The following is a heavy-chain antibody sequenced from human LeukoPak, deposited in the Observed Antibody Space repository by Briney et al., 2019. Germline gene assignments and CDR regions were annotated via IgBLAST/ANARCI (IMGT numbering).Heavy chain of an antibody. V-gene: IGHV4-39*06. CDR1: GGSISSSSYY. CDR3: ARDSGPWGVFDP. CDR2: IYYSGST. Sequence: SETLSLTCTVSGGSISSSSYYWGWLRQPPGKGLEWIGSIYYSGSTYYNPSLKSRVTISIDMSNNHFPLNLRSVTAADKAVYYCARDSGPWGVFDPWGQGTLVTVSS. D-gene: IGHD3-10*01. J-gene: IGHJ5*02.